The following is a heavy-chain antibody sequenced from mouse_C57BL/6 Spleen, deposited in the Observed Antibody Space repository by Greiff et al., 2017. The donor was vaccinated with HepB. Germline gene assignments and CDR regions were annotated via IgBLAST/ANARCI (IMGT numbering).Heavy chain of an antibody. D-gene: IGHD2-1*01. CDR1: GYAFSSSW. J-gene: IGHJ2*01. CDR3: ARGGNYGNYVRYFDY. CDR2: IYPGDGDT. V-gene: IGHV1-82*01. Sequence: VQLQQSGPELVKPGASVKISCKASGYAFSSSWMNWVKQRPGKGLEWIGRIYPGDGDTNYNGKFKGKATLTADKSSSTAYMQLSSLTSEDSAVYFCARGGNYGNYVRYFDYWGQGTTLTVSS.